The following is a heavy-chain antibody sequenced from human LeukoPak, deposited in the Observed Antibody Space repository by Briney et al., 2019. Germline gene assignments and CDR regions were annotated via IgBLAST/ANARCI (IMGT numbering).Heavy chain of an antibody. Sequence: SETLSLTCTVSGYSISSGYYWGWIRQPPGKGLEWIGNIYHSGSTNYNPSLKSRVTISVDTSKNQFSLKLSSVTAADTAVYYCARPMVRGVTRNNWFDPWGQGTLVTVSS. D-gene: IGHD3-10*01. V-gene: IGHV4-38-2*02. CDR1: GYSISSGYY. CDR3: ARPMVRGVTRNNWFDP. J-gene: IGHJ5*02. CDR2: IYHSGST.